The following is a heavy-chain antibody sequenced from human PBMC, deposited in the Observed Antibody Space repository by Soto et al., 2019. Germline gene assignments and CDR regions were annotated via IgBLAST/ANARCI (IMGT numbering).Heavy chain of an antibody. CDR1: GFTFSSYG. J-gene: IGHJ4*02. Sequence: QPGGSLRLSCAASGFTFSSYGMHWVRQAPGKGLEWVAVISYDGSNKYYADSVKGRFTISRDNSKNTLYLQMNSLRAEDTAVYYCAKVPVARYPSYFDYWGQGTLVTVSS. V-gene: IGHV3-30*18. CDR2: ISYDGSNK. CDR3: AKVPVARYPSYFDY. D-gene: IGHD6-19*01.